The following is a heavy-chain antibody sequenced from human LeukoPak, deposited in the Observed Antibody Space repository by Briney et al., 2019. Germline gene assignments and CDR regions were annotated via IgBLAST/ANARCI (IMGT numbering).Heavy chain of an antibody. Sequence: SETLSLTCTVSGDSISSYYWSWIRQPPGKGLEWIGYIYYSGSTNYNPSLKSRVTISVDTSKNQFSLKLSSVTAADTAVYYCARSYSSSSDFDFWGQGTLVTVSS. V-gene: IGHV4-59*01. CDR3: ARSYSSSSDFDF. J-gene: IGHJ4*02. D-gene: IGHD6-6*01. CDR2: IYYSGST. CDR1: GDSISSYY.